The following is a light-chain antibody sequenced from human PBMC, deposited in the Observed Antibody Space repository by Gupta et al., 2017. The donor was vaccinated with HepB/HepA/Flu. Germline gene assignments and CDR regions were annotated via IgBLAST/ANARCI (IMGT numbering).Light chain of an antibody. CDR2: DTS. CDR3: QQDGSSST. Sequence: EIVLTQSPGTLSLSPGERATLSCRASQSISSSYLAWYQQKPGQAPRLIIFDTSSRATGIPDRFSGSGAGKDFTLTISRRETEDCAVFYWQQDGSSSTFGHGTKVDI. V-gene: IGKV3-20*01. CDR1: QSISSSY. J-gene: IGKJ3*01.